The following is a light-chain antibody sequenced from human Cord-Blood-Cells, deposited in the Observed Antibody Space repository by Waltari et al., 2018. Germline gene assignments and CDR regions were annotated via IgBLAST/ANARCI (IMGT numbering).Light chain of an antibody. V-gene: IGLV1-44*01. CDR3: AAWDDSLNGRV. Sequence: QSVLTQPPSASGTPGQRVTISCSGSSSNIGSNTVNWYQQLPGTAPKLLIYSNKQRPSGVPGRFSGSKSGTSASLAISGLQSEDEADYYCAAWDDSLNGRVFGGGTKLTVL. J-gene: IGLJ3*02. CDR1: SSNIGSNT. CDR2: SNK.